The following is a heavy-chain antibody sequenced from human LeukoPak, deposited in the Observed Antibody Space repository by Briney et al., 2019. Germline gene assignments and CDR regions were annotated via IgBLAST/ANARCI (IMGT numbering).Heavy chain of an antibody. CDR2: ISGSGGST. CDR3: AKVGSFVYSSGWYYFDY. D-gene: IGHD6-19*01. V-gene: IGHV3-23*01. Sequence: GGSLRLSCAVSGFTFSSYWMSWVRQAPGKGLEWVSAISGSGGSTYYADSVKGRFTISRDNSKNTLYLQMNSLRAEDTAVYYCAKVGSFVYSSGWYYFDYWGQGTLVTVSS. CDR1: GFTFSSYW. J-gene: IGHJ4*02.